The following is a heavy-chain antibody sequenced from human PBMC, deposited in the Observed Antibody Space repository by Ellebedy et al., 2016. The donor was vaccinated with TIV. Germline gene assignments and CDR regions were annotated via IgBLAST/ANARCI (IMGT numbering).Heavy chain of an antibody. CDR3: ARLSALTFDGMDV. CDR2: TYYGGSP. Sequence: MPSETLSLTCTVSGGPISPHYWSCIRQSPGKGLEWIGYTYYGGSPKYNPSLKSRVTISVDTSKNQLSLKLASVTVADTAVYYCARLSALTFDGMDVWGQGTTVTVSS. CDR1: GGPISPHY. J-gene: IGHJ6*02. D-gene: IGHD1-14*01. V-gene: IGHV4-59*08.